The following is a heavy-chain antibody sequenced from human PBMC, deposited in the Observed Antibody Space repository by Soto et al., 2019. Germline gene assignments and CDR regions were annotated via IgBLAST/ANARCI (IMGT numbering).Heavy chain of an antibody. V-gene: IGHV1-18*01. CDR2: ISAHNGNT. CDR3: ARGGYGDY. CDR1: GYAFTTYG. J-gene: IGHJ4*02. D-gene: IGHD1-1*01. Sequence: QVHLVQSGAEVKKPGASVKVSCKGSGYAFTTYGITWVRQAPGQGLERLGWISAHNGNTNYAQKLPGRVTGSRQTSTGTAYMELRSLRSDDTAVYYCARGGYGDYWGQGARVTVSS.